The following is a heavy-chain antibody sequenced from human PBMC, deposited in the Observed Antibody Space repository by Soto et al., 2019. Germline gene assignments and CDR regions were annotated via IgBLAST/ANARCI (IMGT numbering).Heavy chain of an antibody. J-gene: IGHJ6*02. CDR2: ITPLLGTA. CDR1: GDTFTGHA. V-gene: IGHV1-69*01. Sequence: QVQLVQSGAEVKQPGSSVRVSCKASGDTFTGHAITWVRQAPAQGLEWLGVITPLLGTANYAPNFQGRVTITADDSATTTFLDLTSLKFDDTAVYYCARLRLEPEGANIPLMFGLDVWGQGTTVTVSS. CDR3: ARLRLEPEGANIPLMFGLDV. D-gene: IGHD2-8*01.